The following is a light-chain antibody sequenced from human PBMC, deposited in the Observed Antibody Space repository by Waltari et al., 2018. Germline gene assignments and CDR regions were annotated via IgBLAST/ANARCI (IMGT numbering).Light chain of an antibody. V-gene: IGLV1-44*01. Sequence: QSVLTQPPSASGTPGQRVTITCSGSSSNIGSNTVDWYEQFPGMAPRLLIYSNNERPSGVPDRFSGSKSGSSASLTISGLHFEDEADYYCATWDDSLNGRVFGGGTKLTVL. J-gene: IGLJ3*02. CDR3: ATWDDSLNGRV. CDR2: SNN. CDR1: SSNIGSNT.